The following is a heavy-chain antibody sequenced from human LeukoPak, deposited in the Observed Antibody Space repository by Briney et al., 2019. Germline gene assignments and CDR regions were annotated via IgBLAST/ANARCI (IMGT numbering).Heavy chain of an antibody. V-gene: IGHV1-2*02. Sequence: GASVKVSCKASGYTFTGYYMHWVRQAPGQGLEWMGWINPNSGGTNYAQKLQGRVTMATDTSTSTAYMELRSLRSDDTAVYYCARSWYLVGYGSGFQPDFDYWGQGTLVTVSS. CDR1: GYTFTGYY. D-gene: IGHD3-10*01. CDR3: ARSWYLVGYGSGFQPDFDY. CDR2: INPNSGGT. J-gene: IGHJ4*02.